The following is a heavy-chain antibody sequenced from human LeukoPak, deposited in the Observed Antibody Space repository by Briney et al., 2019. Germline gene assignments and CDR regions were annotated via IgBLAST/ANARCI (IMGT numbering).Heavy chain of an antibody. Sequence: ASVKVSCKTFGYTFTSYYVFWVRQAPGQGLEWLGTINPSGGTTRYAQKFQGRVTMTRETSTSTVFMVLNSLRLEDTAVYYCARSWWGTDWSLHENWFDPWGQGTLVTVSS. CDR2: INPSGGTT. V-gene: IGHV1-46*01. J-gene: IGHJ5*02. CDR3: ARSWWGTDWSLHENWFDP. D-gene: IGHD3-9*01. CDR1: GYTFTSYY.